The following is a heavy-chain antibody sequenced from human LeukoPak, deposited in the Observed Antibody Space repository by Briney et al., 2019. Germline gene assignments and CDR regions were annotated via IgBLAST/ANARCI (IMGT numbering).Heavy chain of an antibody. CDR3: AEGSPRTMES. D-gene: IGHD4/OR15-4a*01. CDR2: IPFDGNNK. CDR1: GFTFSGYG. V-gene: IGHV3-30*02. Sequence: GGPLRLSCAVSGFTFSGYGMHWVRLAPGKGLEWVAFIPFDGNNKYYTDSLKGRFTISRDNSKNTLYLQMNSLRADDTAIYYCAEGSPRTMESWGQGTLVTVSS. J-gene: IGHJ4*02.